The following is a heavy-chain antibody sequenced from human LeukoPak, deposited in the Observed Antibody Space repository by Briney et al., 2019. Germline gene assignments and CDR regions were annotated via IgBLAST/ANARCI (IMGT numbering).Heavy chain of an antibody. Sequence: GASVKVSCKASGYTFTSYGISWVRQAPGQGLEWMGWISAYNGNTNYAQKLQGRVTMTTDTSTSTAYMELRSLRSDDTAVYYCARESRTYCGGDCQFDPWGQGTLVTVSS. CDR3: ARESRTYCGGDCQFDP. J-gene: IGHJ5*02. D-gene: IGHD2-21*01. CDR1: GYTFTSYG. V-gene: IGHV1-18*01. CDR2: ISAYNGNT.